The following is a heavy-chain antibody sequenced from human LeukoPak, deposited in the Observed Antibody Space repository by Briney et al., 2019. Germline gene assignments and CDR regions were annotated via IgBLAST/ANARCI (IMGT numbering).Heavy chain of an antibody. Sequence: GASVKVSCKASGYTFTSYDINWVRQATGQGLEWMGWINPNSGGTNYAQKFQGRVTMTRDTSISTAYMELSRLRSDDTAVYYCATTGSITMVRESGAFDIWGQGTMVTVSS. J-gene: IGHJ3*02. V-gene: IGHV1-2*02. CDR3: ATTGSITMVRESGAFDI. CDR2: INPNSGGT. CDR1: GYTFTSYD. D-gene: IGHD3-10*01.